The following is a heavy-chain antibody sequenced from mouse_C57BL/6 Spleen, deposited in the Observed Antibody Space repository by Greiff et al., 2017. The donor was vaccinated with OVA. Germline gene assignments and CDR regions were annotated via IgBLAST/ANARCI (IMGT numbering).Heavy chain of an antibody. V-gene: IGHV1-80*01. J-gene: IGHJ2*01. D-gene: IGHD2-1*01. CDR2: IYPGDGDT. Sequence: VQLVESGAELVKPGASVKISCKASGYAFSSYWMNWVKQRPGKGLEWIGQIYPGDGDTNYNGKFKGKATLTADKSSSTAYMQLSSLTSEDSAVYFCARSGGNYGGVYFDYWGQGTTLTVSS. CDR1: GYAFSSYW. CDR3: ARSGGNYGGVYFDY.